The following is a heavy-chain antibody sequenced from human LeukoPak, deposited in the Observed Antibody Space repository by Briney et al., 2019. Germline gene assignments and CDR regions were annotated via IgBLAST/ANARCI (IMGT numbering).Heavy chain of an antibody. CDR3: ARLGSSWPNWFDP. D-gene: IGHD6-13*01. CDR2: ITFSGRTI. J-gene: IGHJ5*02. Sequence: GGSLRLSCAASGFSFSDYHMIWIRQPPGKGLEWVSYITFSGRTIHYADPVKGRFTISRDNARSSLYLQMNSLRAEDTAVYYCARLGSSWPNWFDPWGQGTLVTVSS. V-gene: IGHV3-11*01. CDR1: GFSFSDYH.